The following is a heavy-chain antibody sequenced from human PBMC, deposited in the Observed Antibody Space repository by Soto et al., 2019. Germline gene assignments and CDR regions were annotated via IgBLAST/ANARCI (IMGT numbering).Heavy chain of an antibody. D-gene: IGHD3-3*01. CDR2: IYPGDSDT. V-gene: IGHV5-51*01. CDR1: VYSFTSYW. J-gene: IGHJ6*02. Sequence: GESLKISCKGSVYSFTSYWIGWVRQMPGKGLEWMGIIYPGDSDTRYSPSFQGQVTISADKSISTAYLQWSSLKASDTAMYYCARPGYYDFWSGYSYGMEGWGQETTVTDSS. CDR3: ARPGYYDFWSGYSYGMEG.